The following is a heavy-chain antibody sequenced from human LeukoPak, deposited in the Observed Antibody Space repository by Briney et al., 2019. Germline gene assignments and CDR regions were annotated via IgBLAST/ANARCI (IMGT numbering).Heavy chain of an antibody. CDR2: ISSSSSYI. CDR1: GFTFSSYS. V-gene: IGHV3-21*03. Sequence: GGSLRLSCAASGFTFSSYSMNWVRQAPGKGLEWVSSISSSSSYIYYADSVKGRFTISRDNAKNSLYLQMNSLRAEDTAVYYCTTDPPGDWFDPWGQGTLVTVSS. J-gene: IGHJ5*02. CDR3: TTDPPGDWFDP. D-gene: IGHD7-27*01.